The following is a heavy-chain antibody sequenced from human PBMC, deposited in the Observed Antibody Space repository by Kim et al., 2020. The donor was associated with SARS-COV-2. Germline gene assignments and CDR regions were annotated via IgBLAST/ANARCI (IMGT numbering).Heavy chain of an antibody. J-gene: IGHJ5*02. Sequence: IHYADSVKGRFTISRDNAKNSLYLQMNSLRDEDTAVYYCARSGSGYFDPWGQGTLVTVSS. CDR2: I. V-gene: IGHV3-48*02. CDR3: ARSGSGYFDP. D-gene: IGHD3-10*01.